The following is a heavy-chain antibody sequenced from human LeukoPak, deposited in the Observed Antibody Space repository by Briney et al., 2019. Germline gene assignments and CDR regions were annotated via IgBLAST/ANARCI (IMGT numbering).Heavy chain of an antibody. CDR2: INPNSGGT. CDR3: ARDPRYCSSTSCYIPRPYNWFDP. J-gene: IGHJ5*02. CDR1: GYTFTGYY. D-gene: IGHD2-2*02. V-gene: IGHV1-2*06. Sequence: RASVKVSCKASGYTFTGYYMHWVRQAPGLGLEWMGRINPNSGGTNYAQKFQGRVTMTRDTSISTAYMELSRLRSDDTAVYYCARDPRYCSSTSCYIPRPYNWFDPWGQGTLVTVSS.